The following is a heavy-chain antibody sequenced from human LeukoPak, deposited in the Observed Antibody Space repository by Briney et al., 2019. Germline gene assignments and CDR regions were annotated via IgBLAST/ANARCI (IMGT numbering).Heavy chain of an antibody. CDR3: ARVGYQLRTRYFDL. D-gene: IGHD2-2*01. J-gene: IGHJ2*01. V-gene: IGHV3-30*04. CDR2: ISYDGSNK. Sequence: PGGSLRLSCAASGFTFSSYAMHWVRQAPGKGLEWVAVISYDGSNKYYADSVKGRFTISRDNSKNTLYLQMNSLRAADTAVYYCARVGYQLRTRYFDLWGRGTLVTVSS. CDR1: GFTFSSYA.